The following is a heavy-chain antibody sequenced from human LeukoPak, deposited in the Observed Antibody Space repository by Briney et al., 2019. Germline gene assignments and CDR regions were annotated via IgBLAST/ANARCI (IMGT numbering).Heavy chain of an antibody. Sequence: PSETLSLTRTVSGYSISSGYYWGWIRQPPGKGLEWIGSIYHSGSTYYNPSLKSRVTISVDTSKNQFSLKLSSVTAADTAVYYCARDLYYYGSGRDFDYWGQGTLVTVSS. CDR1: GYSISSGYY. J-gene: IGHJ4*02. CDR2: IYHSGST. V-gene: IGHV4-38-2*02. CDR3: ARDLYYYGSGRDFDY. D-gene: IGHD3-10*01.